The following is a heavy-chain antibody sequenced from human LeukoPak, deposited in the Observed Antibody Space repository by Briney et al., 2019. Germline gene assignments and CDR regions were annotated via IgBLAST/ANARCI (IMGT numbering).Heavy chain of an antibody. V-gene: IGHV3-23*01. Sequence: GGSLRLSCAASGFTFSSYAMSWVRQAPGKGLEWVSVISGSGGSTYYADSVKGRFTISRDNSKNTLYLQMNSLRAEDTAVYYCAKSYSSFGDYFDYWGQGTLVTVSS. CDR2: ISGSGGST. D-gene: IGHD6-19*01. J-gene: IGHJ4*02. CDR3: AKSYSSFGDYFDY. CDR1: GFTFSSYA.